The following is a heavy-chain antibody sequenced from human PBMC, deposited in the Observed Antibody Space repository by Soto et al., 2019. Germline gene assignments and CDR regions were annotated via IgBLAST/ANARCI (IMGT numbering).Heavy chain of an antibody. CDR2: ISGSGGSP. CDR3: AKDGGGSYLARLFDY. V-gene: IGHV3-23*01. J-gene: IGHJ4*02. CDR1: GFTFSAYA. D-gene: IGHD1-26*01. Sequence: EVQLLESGGGLVQPGGSLRLSCAASGFTFSAYAMSWVRQAPGRGLEWVSSISGSGGSPYYADSVKGRFTISRDNSNNTLYLQMDSLRDEDTAVYYCAKDGGGSYLARLFDYWGQGTLVTLSS.